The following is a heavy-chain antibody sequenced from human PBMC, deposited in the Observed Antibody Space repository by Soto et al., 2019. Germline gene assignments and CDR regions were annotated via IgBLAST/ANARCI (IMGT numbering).Heavy chain of an antibody. CDR2: INAGNGNT. CDR1: GYTFTSYA. D-gene: IGHD3-22*01. V-gene: IGHV1-3*01. CDR3: ARVKARTDSSGYYNLGY. J-gene: IGHJ4*02. Sequence: QVQLVQSGAEVKKPGASVKVSCKASGYTFTSYAMHWVRQAPGQRLEWMGWINAGNGNTKYSQKFQGRVTITRDTSAGTAYMGLSSLRSEATAVYYCARVKARTDSSGYYNLGYWGQGTLVTVSS.